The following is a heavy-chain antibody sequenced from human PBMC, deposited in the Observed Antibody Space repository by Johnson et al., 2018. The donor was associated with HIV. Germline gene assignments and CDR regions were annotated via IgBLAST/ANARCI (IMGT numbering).Heavy chain of an antibody. D-gene: IGHD3-22*01. CDR3: AREREDSSGYYYHDAFDI. CDR2: ISYDGSNK. CDR1: EFTFSRFA. V-gene: IGHV3-30*14. Sequence: QVQLVESGGGVVRPGRSLRLSCAACEFTFSRFAMHWVRQAPGKGLEWVAVISYDGSNKYYADSVKGRFTISRDNSKNTLYLQMNSLRSEDTAVYYCAREREDSSGYYYHDAFDIWGQGTMGTVSS. J-gene: IGHJ3*02.